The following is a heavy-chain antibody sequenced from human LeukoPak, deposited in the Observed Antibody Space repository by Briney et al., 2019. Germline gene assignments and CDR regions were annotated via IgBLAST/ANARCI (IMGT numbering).Heavy chain of an antibody. J-gene: IGHJ6*02. CDR3: ARVAAGLTQGYYGLDV. CDR1: GYTFTNYL. V-gene: IGHV1-3*01. Sequence: GASVKVSCKAYGYTFTNYLMHWVRQAPGQRLEWMGWINGGSGNSKYSQKFQGRVTITRDTSATTAHMELSSLRSEDTAVYYCARVAAGLTQGYYGLDVWGQGTTVTVSS. D-gene: IGHD6-25*01. CDR2: INGGSGNS.